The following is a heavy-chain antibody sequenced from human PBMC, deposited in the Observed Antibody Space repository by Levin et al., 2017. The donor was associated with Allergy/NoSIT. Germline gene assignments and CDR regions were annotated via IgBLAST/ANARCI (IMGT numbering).Heavy chain of an antibody. V-gene: IGHV3-30*04. D-gene: IGHD1-26*01. J-gene: IGHJ4*01. CDR1: GFTFSSYA. Sequence: PGGSLRLSCAASGFTFSSYAMHWVRQAPGKGLEWVAVISFDGTKRFYPDSVKGRFTISRDNSKNTLYLQMNSLRGEDTAAYYCARDRRGTYELTSYYFDNGGKEPRS. CDR2: ISFDGTKR. CDR3: ARDRRGTYELTSYYFD.